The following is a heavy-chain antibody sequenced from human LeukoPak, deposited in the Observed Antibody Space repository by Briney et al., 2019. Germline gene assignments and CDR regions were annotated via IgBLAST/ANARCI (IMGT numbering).Heavy chain of an antibody. D-gene: IGHD1-26*01. J-gene: IGHJ4*02. CDR3: ARDFPVDIVGATTSHAPNDY. V-gene: IGHV3-20*04. Sequence: GGSLRLSCAASGFTFNDYGMSWVRQAPGKGLEWVSGINWNGGSTGYADSVKGRFTISRDNAKNSLYLQMNSLRAEDTALYYCARDFPVDIVGATTSHAPNDYWGQGTLVTVSS. CDR2: INWNGGST. CDR1: GFTFNDYG.